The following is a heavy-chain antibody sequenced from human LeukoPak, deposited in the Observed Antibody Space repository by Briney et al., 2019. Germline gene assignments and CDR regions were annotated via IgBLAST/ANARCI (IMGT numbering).Heavy chain of an antibody. D-gene: IGHD3-10*01. CDR3: ARRGGGRVGSGSYWYFDY. CDR1: GGSISSYY. V-gene: IGHV4-59*08. CDR2: IYYSGST. Sequence: PSETLSLTCTVTGGSISSYYWSLIRQPLGKGVEWIGYIYYSGSTKYNPSPKSRVTISVDTSKNQFSLKLSSVTAADTAVYYCARRGGGRVGSGSYWYFDYWGQGTLVTVSS. J-gene: IGHJ4*02.